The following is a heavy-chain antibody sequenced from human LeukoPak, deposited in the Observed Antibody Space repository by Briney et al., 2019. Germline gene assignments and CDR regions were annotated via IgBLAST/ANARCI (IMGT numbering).Heavy chain of an antibody. V-gene: IGHV4-39*07. Sequence: SETLSLTCSVSGGSISSSTYYWGWIRQPPGKGLQWIAEIDHSGSTNYNPSLKSRVTISVDTSKNQFSLKLTSVTAADTAVYYCARTVYSSSWYYFDYWGQGTLVTVSS. CDR3: ARTVYSSSWYYFDY. CDR2: IDHSGST. D-gene: IGHD6-13*01. CDR1: GGSISSSTYY. J-gene: IGHJ4*02.